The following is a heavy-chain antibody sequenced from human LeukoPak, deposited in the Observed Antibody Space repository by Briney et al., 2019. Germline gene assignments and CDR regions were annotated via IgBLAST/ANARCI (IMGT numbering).Heavy chain of an antibody. CDR1: GYTFTSYG. CDR3: AREDHYYGSGSYYGSGSSDY. CDR2: ISAYNGNT. Sequence: ASVKVSCKASGYTFTSYGISWVRQAPGQGLEWMGWISAYNGNTNYAQKLQGRVTMTTDTSTSTAYMELRSLRSDDTAVYYCAREDHYYGSGSYYGSGSSDYWGQGTLVTVSS. J-gene: IGHJ4*02. V-gene: IGHV1-18*01. D-gene: IGHD3-10*01.